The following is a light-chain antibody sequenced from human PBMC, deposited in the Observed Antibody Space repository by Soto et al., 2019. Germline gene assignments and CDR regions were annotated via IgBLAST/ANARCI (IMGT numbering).Light chain of an antibody. J-gene: IGKJ4*01. V-gene: IGKV3-20*01. CDR2: AAS. CDR1: QRVPKDY. Sequence: EIVLTQSPGTLSLSPGERATLSCRASQRVPKDYLAWYQHKPGQAPRLLINAASSRATGIPDRFSGSGSGTDFTLTISRLEPEDFAVYYCQQCSISPLTFGGGTKVEIK. CDR3: QQCSISPLT.